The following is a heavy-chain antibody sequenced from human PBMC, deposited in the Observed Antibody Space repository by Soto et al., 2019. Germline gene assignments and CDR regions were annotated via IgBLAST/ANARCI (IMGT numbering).Heavy chain of an antibody. Sequence: QVQLVQSGAEVKKPGSSVKVSCKASGGTFSSYTISWVRQAPGQGLEWMGRIIPILGIANYAQKFQGRVTITADKSTSTAYMELSSLGSEDTAVYYCARERGSGGSCYPYYYYYYMDVWGKGPTVTVSS. V-gene: IGHV1-69*08. CDR1: GGTFSSYT. D-gene: IGHD2-15*01. CDR2: IIPILGIA. J-gene: IGHJ6*03. CDR3: ARERGSGGSCYPYYYYYYMDV.